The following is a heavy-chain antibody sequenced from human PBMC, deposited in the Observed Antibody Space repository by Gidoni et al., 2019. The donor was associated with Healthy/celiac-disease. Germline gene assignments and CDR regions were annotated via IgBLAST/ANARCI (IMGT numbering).Heavy chain of an antibody. CDR3: ARIVVVKKNAFDI. Sequence: QVQLVQSGDEVKKPGASVKVSCKASGYTSTSYDINWVRQATGQGLEWMGWMNPNSGNTGYAQKFQGRVTMTRNTSISTAYMELSSLGSEDTAVYYCARIVVVKKNAFDIWGQGTMVTVSS. J-gene: IGHJ3*02. CDR1: GYTSTSYD. V-gene: IGHV1-8*01. D-gene: IGHD3-22*01. CDR2: MNPNSGNT.